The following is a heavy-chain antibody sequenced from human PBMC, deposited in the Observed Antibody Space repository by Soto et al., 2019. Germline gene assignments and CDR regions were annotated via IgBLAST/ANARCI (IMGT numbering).Heavy chain of an antibody. CDR1: GFTFSSYG. Sequence: LRLSCAASGFTFSSYGMHWVRQAPGKGLEWVAVIWYDGSNKYYADSVKGRFTISRDNSKNTLYLQMNSLRAEDTAVYYCARDLGSSSSFSNYYYYGMDVWGQGTTVTVSS. CDR2: IWYDGSNK. J-gene: IGHJ6*02. V-gene: IGHV3-33*01. D-gene: IGHD6-6*01. CDR3: ARDLGSSSSFSNYYYYGMDV.